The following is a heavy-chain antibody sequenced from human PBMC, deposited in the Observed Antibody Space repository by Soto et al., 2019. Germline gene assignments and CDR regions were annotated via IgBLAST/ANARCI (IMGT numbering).Heavy chain of an antibody. CDR3: AGCADQLTGYVDCYCDL. CDR2: IYYSGST. CDR1: GGAISSGGYY. Sequence: QVQLQESGPGLVKPSQTLSLTCTVSGGAISSGGYYWSWIRQHPGKGLEWLGYIYYSGSTYYNPSLKTRVTITVEATKNPFSLKLSSVAAADTAVYYCAGCADQLTGYVDCYCDLWGRGNQVPVSA. D-gene: IGHD3-9*01. J-gene: IGHJ2*01. V-gene: IGHV4-31*03.